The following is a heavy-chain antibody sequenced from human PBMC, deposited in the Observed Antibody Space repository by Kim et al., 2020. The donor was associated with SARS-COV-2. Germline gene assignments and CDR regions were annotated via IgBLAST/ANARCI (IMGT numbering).Heavy chain of an antibody. CDR3: ASCIRGDFWSGYHYFDY. V-gene: IGHV4-34*01. J-gene: IGHJ4*02. D-gene: IGHD3-3*01. Sequence: LKSRVTISVDTSKNQFSLKLSSVTAADTAVYYCASCIRGDFWSGYHYFDYWGQGTLVTVSS.